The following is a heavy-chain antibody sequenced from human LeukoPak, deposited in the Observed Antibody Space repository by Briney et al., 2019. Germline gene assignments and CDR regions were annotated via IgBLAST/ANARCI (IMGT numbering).Heavy chain of an antibody. CDR3: AKDQRTSWFYSMDV. CDR2: ISSSSSTI. V-gene: IGHV3-48*04. Sequence: GGSLRLSCAASGFTFSSYSMNWVRQAPGKGLEWVSYISSSSSTIYYADSVKGRFTISRDNAKNSLYLQMNSLRAEDTAVYYCAKDQRTSWFYSMDVWGQGTTVTVSS. CDR1: GFTFSSYS. J-gene: IGHJ6*02. D-gene: IGHD2-2*01.